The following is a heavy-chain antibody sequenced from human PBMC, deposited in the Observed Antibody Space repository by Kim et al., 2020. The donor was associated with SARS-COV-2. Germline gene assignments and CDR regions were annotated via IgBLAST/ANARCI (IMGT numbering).Heavy chain of an antibody. J-gene: IGHJ6*02. D-gene: IGHD3-9*01. Sequence: QKFQDRVSITADKSTSTAYMELSSLRSEDTAVYYCAREGLSYYDILTGSGMDVWGQGTTVTVSS. CDR3: AREGLSYYDILTGSGMDV. V-gene: IGHV1-69*04.